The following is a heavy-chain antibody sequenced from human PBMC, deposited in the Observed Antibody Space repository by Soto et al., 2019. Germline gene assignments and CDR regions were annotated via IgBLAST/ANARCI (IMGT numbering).Heavy chain of an antibody. CDR3: ARGLARRGMDV. V-gene: IGHV3-33*01. J-gene: IGHJ6*02. Sequence: ESGGGVVQPGRSLRLSCAASGFTFSSYGMHWVRQAPGKGLEWVAVIWYDGSNKYYADSVKGRFTISRDNSKNTLYLQMNSLRAEDTAVYYCARGLARRGMDVWGQGTTVTVSS. CDR1: GFTFSSYG. CDR2: IWYDGSNK.